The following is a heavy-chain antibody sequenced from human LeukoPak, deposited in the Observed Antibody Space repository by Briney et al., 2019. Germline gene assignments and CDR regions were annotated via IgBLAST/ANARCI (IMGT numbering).Heavy chain of an antibody. J-gene: IGHJ4*02. CDR2: MNPKSGAT. CDR3: ARVWIDSSSPPLHY. Sequence: ASVKVSCKTSGYRFTGYYLHWVRQAPGQGLEWMGWMNPKSGATDYARKFQGRVTMTRDTSISTAYMELSRLRSDDTAVYYCARVWIDSSSPPLHYWGQGTLVTVSS. D-gene: IGHD6-6*01. CDR1: GYRFTGYY. V-gene: IGHV1-2*02.